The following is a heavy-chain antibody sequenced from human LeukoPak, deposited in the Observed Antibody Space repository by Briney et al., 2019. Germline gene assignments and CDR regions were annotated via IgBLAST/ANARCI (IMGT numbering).Heavy chain of an antibody. J-gene: IGHJ4*02. Sequence: GGSLRLSCAASGFTFSSYGMHWGRQAPGKGLEWVAVIWYDGSNKYYADSVKGRFTISRDNSKNTLYLQMNSLTAEDTAVYYCARARQWLQWDIAYWGQGTLVTVSS. CDR2: IWYDGSNK. CDR3: ARARQWLQWDIAY. D-gene: IGHD3-22*01. V-gene: IGHV3-33*01. CDR1: GFTFSSYG.